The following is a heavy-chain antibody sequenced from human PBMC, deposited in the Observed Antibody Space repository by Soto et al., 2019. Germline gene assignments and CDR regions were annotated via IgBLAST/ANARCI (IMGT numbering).Heavy chain of an antibody. J-gene: IGHJ3*02. CDR1: GGSISSYY. CDR3: ARHGPQTYYDFWSGYELTSPRDAFDI. CDR2: IYYSGST. V-gene: IGHV4-59*08. D-gene: IGHD3-3*01. Sequence: SETLSLTCTVSGGSISSYYWSWIRQPPGKGLEWIGYIYYSGSTNYNPSLKSRVTISVDTSKNQFSLKLSSVTAADTAVYYCARHGPQTYYDFWSGYELTSPRDAFDIWGQGTMVTVSS.